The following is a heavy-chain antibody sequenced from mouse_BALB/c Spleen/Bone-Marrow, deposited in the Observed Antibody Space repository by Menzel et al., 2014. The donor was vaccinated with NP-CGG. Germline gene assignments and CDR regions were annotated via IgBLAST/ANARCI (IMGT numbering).Heavy chain of an antibody. CDR1: GDSITSGY. CDR2: ISYRGST. V-gene: IGHV3-8*02. J-gene: IGHJ4*01. Sequence: EVQGEESGPSLVKPSQPLSLTCSVTGDSITSGYWNWIRKFPGNKLEYMGYISYRGSTYYNPSLKSRISITRDTSMNQYSLQLNSVTTEDTATYYCATGNAVDYWGQGTSVTVSS. D-gene: IGHD4-1*01. CDR3: ATGNAVDY.